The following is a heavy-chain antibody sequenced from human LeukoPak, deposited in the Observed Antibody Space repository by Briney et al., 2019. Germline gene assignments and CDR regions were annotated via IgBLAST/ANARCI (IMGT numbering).Heavy chain of an antibody. CDR3: ARIDDCSGGSCYSSMDY. CDR1: GYTFTSYG. CDR2: ISAYNGNT. D-gene: IGHD2-15*01. J-gene: IGHJ4*02. Sequence: ASVKVSCKASGYTFTSYGISWVRQAPGQGLEWMGWISAYNGNTNYAQKLQGRVTMTTDTSTSTAYMELRSLRSDDTAVYYCARIDDCSGGSCYSSMDYWGQGTLVTVSS. V-gene: IGHV1-18*01.